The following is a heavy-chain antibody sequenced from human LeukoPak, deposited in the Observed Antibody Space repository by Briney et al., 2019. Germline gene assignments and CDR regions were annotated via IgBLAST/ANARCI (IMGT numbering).Heavy chain of an antibody. CDR2: RYTSGST. CDR3: ARDLNSGSCSRSWYFDL. D-gene: IGHD1-26*01. CDR1: GGSISSYY. Sequence: SETLSLTCTVSGGSISSYYWSWIRQPAGKGLEWIGRRYTSGSTNYNPSLKSRVTMSVDTSKNQFSLRLSSVTAADTAVYYCARDLNSGSCSRSWYFDLWGRGTLVTVSS. J-gene: IGHJ2*01. V-gene: IGHV4-4*07.